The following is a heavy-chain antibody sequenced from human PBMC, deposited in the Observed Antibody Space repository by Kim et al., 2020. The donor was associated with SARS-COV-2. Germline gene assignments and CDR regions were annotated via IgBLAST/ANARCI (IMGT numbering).Heavy chain of an antibody. J-gene: IGHJ4*02. D-gene: IGHD3-10*01. Sequence: GGSLRLSCAASGFTFSSYAMTWVRQAPGKGLEWVSSISGSGGSTFYAGSAKGRFTISRDNSKNTLFLQMNSLRAEDTAVFYCAKNYASGTYYIDYWGQGTLVTVSS. CDR2: ISGSGGST. V-gene: IGHV3-23*01. CDR3: AKNYASGTYYIDY. CDR1: GFTFSSYA.